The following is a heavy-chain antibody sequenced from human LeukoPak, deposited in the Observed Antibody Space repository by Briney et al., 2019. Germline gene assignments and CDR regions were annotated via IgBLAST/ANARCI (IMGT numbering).Heavy chain of an antibody. CDR1: GGTFSSYD. V-gene: IGHV1-69*04. J-gene: IGHJ4*02. D-gene: IGHD6-19*01. CDR3: ARDSSSGWYFDY. CDR2: IIPILGIA. Sequence: GASVKVSCKASGGTFSSYDISWVRQAPGQGLEWMGRIIPILGIANYAQKFQGRVTITADKSTSTAYMELSSLRSEDTAVYYCARDSSSGWYFDYWGQGTLVTVSS.